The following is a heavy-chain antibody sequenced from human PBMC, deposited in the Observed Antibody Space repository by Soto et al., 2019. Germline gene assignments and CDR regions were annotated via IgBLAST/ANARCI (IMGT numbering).Heavy chain of an antibody. CDR1: GFSLSTSGMR. Sequence: SGPTLVNPTQTLTLTCTFSGFSLSTSGMRVSWIRQPPGKALEWLARIDWDDDKFYSTSLKTRLTISKDTSKNQVVLTMTNMDPVDTATYYCARISPYYDSSGYYYYFDHWGQGTLVTISS. V-gene: IGHV2-70*04. CDR3: ARISPYYDSSGYYYYFDH. CDR2: IDWDDDK. J-gene: IGHJ4*02. D-gene: IGHD3-22*01.